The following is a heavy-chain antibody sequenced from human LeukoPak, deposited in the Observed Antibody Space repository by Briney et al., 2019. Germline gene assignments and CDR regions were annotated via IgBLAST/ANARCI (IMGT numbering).Heavy chain of an antibody. J-gene: IGHJ4*02. CDR3: ARQWELPVFDY. D-gene: IGHD1-26*01. CDR1: GYTFTTYY. CDR2: INPSGGST. V-gene: IGHV1-46*03. Sequence: VASVKVSCKASGYTFTTYYMHWVRQAPGQGLEWMGIINPSGGSTSYAQKFQGRVTMTRDTSTSTVYMELSSLRSEDTAVYYCARQWELPVFDYWGQGTLVTVSS.